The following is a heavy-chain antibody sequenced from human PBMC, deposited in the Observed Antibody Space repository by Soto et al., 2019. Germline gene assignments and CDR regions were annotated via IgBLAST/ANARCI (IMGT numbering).Heavy chain of an antibody. J-gene: IGHJ6*02. D-gene: IGHD6-13*01. V-gene: IGHV1-18*01. CDR1: GYTFTSYG. Sequence: ASVKVSCKASGYTFTSYGISWVRQAPGQGLEWMGWISAYNGNTNYAQKLQGRVTMTTDTSTSTAYMELRSLRSDDTAVYYCARYSRSWSNYYYGMDVWGQGTTVTVSS. CDR2: ISAYNGNT. CDR3: ARYSRSWSNYYYGMDV.